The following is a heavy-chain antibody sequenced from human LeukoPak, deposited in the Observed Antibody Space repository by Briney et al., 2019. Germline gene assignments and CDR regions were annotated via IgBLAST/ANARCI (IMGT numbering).Heavy chain of an antibody. CDR1: GFTFSSYW. V-gene: IGHV3-7*03. CDR2: IKQDGSEK. J-gene: IGHJ4*02. D-gene: IGHD4-17*01. CDR3: AKGKTVTHYFDY. Sequence: GGSLRLSCAASGFTFSSYWMSWVRQAPGKGLEWVANIKQDGSEKYYVDSVKGRFTISRDNSKNTLYLQMNSLRAEDTAVYYCAKGKTVTHYFDYWGQGTLVTVSS.